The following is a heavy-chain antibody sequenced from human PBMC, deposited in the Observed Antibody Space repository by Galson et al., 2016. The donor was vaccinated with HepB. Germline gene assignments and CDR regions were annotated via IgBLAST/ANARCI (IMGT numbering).Heavy chain of an antibody. CDR1: GFTLSSYW. CDR2: ISTDGSST. D-gene: IGHD1-14*01. Sequence: SLRLSCAASGFTLSSYWMHWVRQDPGKGLVRVSRISTDGSSTSYADSVKGRFTISRDNAKNTLYLQMNSLRAEDTAVYYCARAPPLPTTVGGYDSWGQGTVVTVSS. CDR3: ARAPPLPTTVGGYDS. J-gene: IGHJ4*02. V-gene: IGHV3-74*01.